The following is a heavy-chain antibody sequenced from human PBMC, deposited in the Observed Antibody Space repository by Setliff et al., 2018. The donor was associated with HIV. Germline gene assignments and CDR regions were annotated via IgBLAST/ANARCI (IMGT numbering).Heavy chain of an antibody. V-gene: IGHV1-69*05. Sequence: SVKVSCKASGRTFSSYAISWVRQAPGQGLEWMGGIIPIFGTANYAQKFQGRVTITTDESTSTAYMELSSLRSEDTAVYSCARERRYCSGGSCSKFFDYWGQGTLVTV. CDR1: GRTFSSYA. J-gene: IGHJ4*02. CDR3: ARERRYCSGGSCSKFFDY. CDR2: IIPIFGTA. D-gene: IGHD2-15*01.